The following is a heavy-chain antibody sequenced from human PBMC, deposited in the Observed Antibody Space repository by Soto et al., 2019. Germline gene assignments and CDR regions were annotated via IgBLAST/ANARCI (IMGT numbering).Heavy chain of an antibody. J-gene: IGHJ4*01. D-gene: IGHD4-17*01. CDR3: ARGYGDYIKSVDY. Sequence: QVQLVQSGAEVKKPGASVTVSCESSGYTFTNYGITWVRQAPGQGLEWMGWVGGYNGKTNYAPKFHDRVPMTRDTSTSTXYMDXXXXXXDDTAVYYCARGYGDYIKSVDYWGXGTLX. V-gene: IGHV1-18*01. CDR1: GYTFTNYG. CDR2: VGGYNGKT.